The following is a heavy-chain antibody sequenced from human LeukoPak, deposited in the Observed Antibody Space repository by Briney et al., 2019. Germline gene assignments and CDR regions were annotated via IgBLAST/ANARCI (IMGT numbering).Heavy chain of an antibody. J-gene: IGHJ4*02. CDR2: ISYDGSNK. D-gene: IGHD3-10*01. V-gene: IGHV3-30-3*01. Sequence: GGSLRLSCAASGFTFSSYAMHWVRQAPGKGLERVAVISYDGSNKYYADSVKGRFTIFRDNSKNTLYLQMNSLRAEDTAVYYCARDWVSMVRGAAQGYWGQGTLVTVSS. CDR3: ARDWVSMVRGAAQGY. CDR1: GFTFSSYA.